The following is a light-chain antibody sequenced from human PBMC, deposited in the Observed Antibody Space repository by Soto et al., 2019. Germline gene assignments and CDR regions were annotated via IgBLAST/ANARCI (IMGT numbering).Light chain of an antibody. CDR3: QQYTSYST. CDR2: KAS. J-gene: IGKJ1*01. V-gene: IGKV1-5*03. Sequence: DIQMTQSPSTLSASVGDRVTITCRASPSINSWLAWYQQKPGRAPTLLIYKASSLESGVPSRFSGSGSGTEFTLPISSLQPDDFATYYCQQYTSYSTFGQGTKVEIK. CDR1: PSINSW.